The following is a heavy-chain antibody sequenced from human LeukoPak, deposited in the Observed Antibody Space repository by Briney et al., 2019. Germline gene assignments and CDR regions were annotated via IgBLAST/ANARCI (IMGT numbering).Heavy chain of an antibody. CDR1: GVSISSYY. V-gene: IGHV4-4*07. J-gene: IGHJ6*02. Sequence: PSETLSLTCTVSGVSISSYYWTWIRQPAGKGLEWIGRIYTSGSTNYNPSLKSRVTMSVDTSNNQFSLNLSSVTAADTAVYYCARQMIAAGKNYYGMDVWGQGTTVTVS. CDR2: IYTSGST. D-gene: IGHD6-13*01. CDR3: ARQMIAAGKNYYGMDV.